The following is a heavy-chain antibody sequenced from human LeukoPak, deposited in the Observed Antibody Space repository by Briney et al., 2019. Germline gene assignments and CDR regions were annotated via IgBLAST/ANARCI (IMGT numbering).Heavy chain of an antibody. J-gene: IGHJ4*02. D-gene: IGHD3-22*01. CDR2: IYYSGST. CDR1: GGSISSSSYY. V-gene: IGHV4-39*01. CDR3: VNYYDSSDYQQPNHFDY. Sequence: SETLSLTCTVSGGSISSSSYYWGWIRQPPGKGLDWIGSIYYSGSTYYNPSLKSRFTISVDTSKNQFSLKLSSVAAADTAVYYCVNYYDSSDYQQPNHFDYWGQGTLVTVSS.